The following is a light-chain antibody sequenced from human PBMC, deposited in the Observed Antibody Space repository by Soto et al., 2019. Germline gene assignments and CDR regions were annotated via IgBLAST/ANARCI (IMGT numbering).Light chain of an antibody. J-gene: IGLJ1*01. Sequence: QSALTQPASVSDSPGQSITLSCIGTSSDIGAFNHVSWHQQHPGKAPKLIIYDVINRPSGVSNRFSGSKTGNTASLIISGFQAEDEADYYCSSYTSSSSYVFGSGTKVTVL. CDR3: SSYTSSSSYV. V-gene: IGLV2-14*03. CDR2: DVI. CDR1: SSDIGAFNH.